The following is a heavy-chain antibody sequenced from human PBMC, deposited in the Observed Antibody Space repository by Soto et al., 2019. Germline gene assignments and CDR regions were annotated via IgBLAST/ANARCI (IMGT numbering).Heavy chain of an antibody. V-gene: IGHV1-69*12. Sequence: QVQLVQSGAEVKKPGSSVNVSCKTSGGTFRTSAISWVRQAPGQGLEWMGGIMPVFPTPDYAQKFQGRVTITADDSTSTDYMAPSRLRSEHTAADYCALSKGRHKLGGNYYYTRDVLCQGTTVTVSS. D-gene: IGHD2-21*01. CDR3: ALSKGRHKLGGNYYYTRDV. CDR1: GGTFRTSA. J-gene: IGHJ6*01. CDR2: IMPVFPTP.